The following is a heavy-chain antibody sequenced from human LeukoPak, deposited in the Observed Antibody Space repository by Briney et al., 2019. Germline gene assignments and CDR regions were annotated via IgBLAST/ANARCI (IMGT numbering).Heavy chain of an antibody. J-gene: IGHJ4*02. Sequence: ASVKVSCKASGYTFTGYYMHWVRQAPGQGLEWMGWISAYNGNTNYAQKLQGRVTMTTDTSTSTAHMELRSLRSDDTAVYYCARRRRAAAGISNYWGQGTLVTVSS. CDR1: GYTFTGYY. CDR2: ISAYNGNT. V-gene: IGHV1-18*04. D-gene: IGHD6-13*01. CDR3: ARRRRAAAGISNY.